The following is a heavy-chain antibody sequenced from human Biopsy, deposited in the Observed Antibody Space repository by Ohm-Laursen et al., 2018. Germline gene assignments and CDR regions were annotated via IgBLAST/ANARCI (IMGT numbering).Heavy chain of an antibody. J-gene: IGHJ3*02. CDR1: GFTFSDNA. V-gene: IGHV3-23*01. D-gene: IGHD3-3*01. CDR3: AKDSPSILGVVIPGFDAFDI. Sequence: SLRLSCAASGFTFSDNAMSRFRPAPGKGLAWVSAIRVSVVSTYYTDSVKGRFTISRDNSKNTLYLQMNSLRAEDTAVYYCAKDSPSILGVVIPGFDAFDIWGQGTMVTVSS. CDR2: IRVSVVST.